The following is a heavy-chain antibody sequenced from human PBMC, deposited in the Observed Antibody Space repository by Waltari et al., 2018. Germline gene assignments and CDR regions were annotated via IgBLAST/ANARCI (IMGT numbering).Heavy chain of an antibody. D-gene: IGHD3-22*01. J-gene: IGHJ6*03. V-gene: IGHV4-39*07. CDR3: ATCYFESNGYVYYYYYMDV. Sequence: QLQLQESGPGLVKPSENLSLTCAVSGGSIRSFSAIFYWGWIRQHTGKGLEWFGGMDTTGNTYYHPSLKGRVTITTDTSKNQSSLRLISVTAADTAIYYCATCYFESNGYVYYYYYMDVWGKGTTVTVSS. CDR2: MDTTGNT. CDR1: GGSIRSFSAIFY.